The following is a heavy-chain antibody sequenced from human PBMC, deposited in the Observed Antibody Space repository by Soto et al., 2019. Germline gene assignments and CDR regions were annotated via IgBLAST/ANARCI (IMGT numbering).Heavy chain of an antibody. V-gene: IGHV3-21*01. Sequence: GGSLRLSCAASGFTFSSYSMNWVRQAPGKGLEWVSSISSSSSYIYYADSVKGRFTISRDNAKNSLYLQMNSLRAEDTAVYYCARAVDTAMANFDYWGQGTLVTVSS. CDR1: GFTFSSYS. CDR2: ISSSSSYI. J-gene: IGHJ4*02. D-gene: IGHD5-18*01. CDR3: ARAVDTAMANFDY.